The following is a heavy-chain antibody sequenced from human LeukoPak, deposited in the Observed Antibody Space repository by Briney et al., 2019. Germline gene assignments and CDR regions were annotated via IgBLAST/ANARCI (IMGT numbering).Heavy chain of an antibody. D-gene: IGHD3-3*02. J-gene: IGHJ4*02. CDR1: GFTFSSYA. CDR2: ISGSGGST. V-gene: IGHV3-23*01. Sequence: GGSLRLSCAASGFTFSSYAMSWVRQAPGKGLEWVSGISGSGGSTFYADSVKGRFTISRDNSKSTLFLQMNSLRAEDTAVYYCARGILYPACYFDYWGQGTLVTVSS. CDR3: ARGILYPACYFDY.